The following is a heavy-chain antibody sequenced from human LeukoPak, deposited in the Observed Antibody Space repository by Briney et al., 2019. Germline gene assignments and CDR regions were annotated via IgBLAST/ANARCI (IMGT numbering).Heavy chain of an antibody. V-gene: IGHV4-38-2*02. Sequence: SETLSLTCTVSGYSISRGYYWGWIRQPPGKGLEWIGSIYHSGSTYYNPSLKSRVTISVDTSKNQFSLKLSSVTAADPAVYYCARVPGVRVAARLDIFYYWGQGTLVTVSS. CDR2: IYHSGST. D-gene: IGHD6-6*01. CDR3: ARVPGVRVAARLDIFYY. CDR1: GYSISRGYY. J-gene: IGHJ4*01.